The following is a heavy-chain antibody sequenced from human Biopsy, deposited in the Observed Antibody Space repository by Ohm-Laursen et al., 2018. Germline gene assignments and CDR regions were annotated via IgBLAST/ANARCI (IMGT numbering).Heavy chain of an antibody. D-gene: IGHD3-16*01. CDR1: GFPFHVNV. J-gene: IGHJ6*02. CDR2: ITHTSRTT. Sequence: GSLRLSCAASGFPFHVNVMTWVRQAPGKGLQWVSSITHTSRTTYYSDSVKGRFTISGDNSKNTLYLQMNGLRAEDTAVYFCQGGHLPPGQFYGMDVWGQGTTVTVSS. V-gene: IGHV3-23*01. CDR3: QGGHLPPGQFYGMDV.